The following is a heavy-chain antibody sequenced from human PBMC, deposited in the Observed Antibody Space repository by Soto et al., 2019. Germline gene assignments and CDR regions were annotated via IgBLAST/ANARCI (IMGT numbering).Heavy chain of an antibody. D-gene: IGHD3-22*01. Sequence: GGSLRLSCAASGFTFSSYGMHWVRQAPGKGLEWVAVIWYDGSNKYYADSVKGRFTISRDNSKNTLYLQMNSLRAEDTAVYYCARDAAYYDSSGYYLSXWGQGTLVTVSS. CDR3: ARDAAYYDSSGYYLSX. CDR2: IWYDGSNK. J-gene: IGHJ4*02. CDR1: GFTFSSYG. V-gene: IGHV3-33*01.